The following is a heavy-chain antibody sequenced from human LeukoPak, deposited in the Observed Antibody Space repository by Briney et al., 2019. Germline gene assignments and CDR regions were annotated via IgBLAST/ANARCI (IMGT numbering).Heavy chain of an antibody. Sequence: SVKVSCKAPGGTFSSYAISWVRQAPGQGLEWMGRIIPILGIANYAQKFQGRVTITADKSTSTAYMELSSLRSEDTAVYYCAKTYYYDSSGLDYWGQGTLVTVSS. CDR3: AKTYYYDSSGLDY. V-gene: IGHV1-69*04. J-gene: IGHJ4*02. D-gene: IGHD3-22*01. CDR2: IIPILGIA. CDR1: GGTFSSYA.